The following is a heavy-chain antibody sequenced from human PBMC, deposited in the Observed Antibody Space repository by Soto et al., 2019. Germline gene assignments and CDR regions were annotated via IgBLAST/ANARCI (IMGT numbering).Heavy chain of an antibody. D-gene: IGHD1-26*01. J-gene: IGHJ4*02. V-gene: IGHV4-34*01. CDR1: GGSFSGYY. CDR3: ARGRRGGSYYAEPGFDY. Sequence: QVQLQQWGAGLLKPSETLSLTCAVYGGSFSGYYWSWIRQPPGKGLEWIGDTNHSGGTNYNPSLKSRVAISVDTSKIQFSLKLSSVTAADTAVYYCARGRRGGSYYAEPGFDYWGQGTLVTVSS. CDR2: TNHSGGT.